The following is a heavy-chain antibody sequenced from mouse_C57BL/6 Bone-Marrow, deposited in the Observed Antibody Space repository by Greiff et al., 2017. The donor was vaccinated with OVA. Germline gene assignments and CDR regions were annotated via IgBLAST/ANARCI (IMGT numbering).Heavy chain of an antibody. D-gene: IGHD1-1*01. CDR1: GYTFTDYE. CDR2: IDPETGGT. CDR3: TRRTVVRDFDV. Sequence: VHLVESGAELVRPGASVTLSCKASGYTFTDYEMHWVKQTPVHGLEWIGAIDPETGGTAYNQKFKGKAILTADKSSSTAYMELRSLTSEDSAVYYCTRRTVVRDFDVWGTGTTVTVSS. V-gene: IGHV1-15*01. J-gene: IGHJ1*03.